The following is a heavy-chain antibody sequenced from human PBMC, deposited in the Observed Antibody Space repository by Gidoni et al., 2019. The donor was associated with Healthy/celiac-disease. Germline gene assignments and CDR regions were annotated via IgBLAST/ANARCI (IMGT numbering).Heavy chain of an antibody. CDR3: ARVNVLGWFDP. D-gene: IGHD2-15*01. J-gene: IGHJ5*02. CDR2: IIPIFGTA. CDR1: GGTFSSYA. V-gene: IGHV1-69*01. Sequence: QVQLVQSGAEVKKPGSSVKVSCKSSGGTFSSYAISWVRQAHGQGLEWMRGIIPIFGTANYAQKFQGRVTITADESTSTAYMELSSLRSEDTAVYYCARVNVLGWFDPWGQGTLVTVSS.